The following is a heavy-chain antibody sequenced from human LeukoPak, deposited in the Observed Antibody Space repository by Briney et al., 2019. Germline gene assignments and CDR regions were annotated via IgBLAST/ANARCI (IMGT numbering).Heavy chain of an antibody. V-gene: IGHV4-4*07. Sequence: SETLSLTCTVSGGSISSYYWSWIRQPAGKGLEWLGRISASGSTNYNPSLKSRVTISVDTSHKQFSLKVSSVTAADTAVYYCARAGVLRYFDWLSKKDAFDIWGQGTMVTVSS. CDR2: ISASGST. CDR3: ARAGVLRYFDWLSKKDAFDI. D-gene: IGHD3-9*01. J-gene: IGHJ3*02. CDR1: GGSISSYY.